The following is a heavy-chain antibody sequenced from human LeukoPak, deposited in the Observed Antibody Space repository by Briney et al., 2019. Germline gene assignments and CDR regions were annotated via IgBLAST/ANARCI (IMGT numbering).Heavy chain of an antibody. J-gene: IGHJ4*02. Sequence: GESLKISCKGSGYIFTSYWISWVRPLPGKGLGWMGRIDTSDSYTTYSPSFQGHVPISADKSTSTAYRQWSSLKASDTAMYYCARHLDRSGYYIYWGQGTLVTVSS. D-gene: IGHD3-22*01. CDR2: IDTSDSYT. V-gene: IGHV5-10-1*01. CDR1: GYIFTSYW. CDR3: ARHLDRSGYYIY.